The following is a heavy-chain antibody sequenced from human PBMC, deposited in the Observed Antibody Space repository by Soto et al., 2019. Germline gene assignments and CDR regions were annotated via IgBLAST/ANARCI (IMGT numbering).Heavy chain of an antibody. CDR1: GYTFTSYT. Sequence: ASVKVSCKASGYTFTSYTIHWVRQAPGQRPEWMGWINAGNGKTKYSPRIQDRVNITRDTSASTVYMELSSLRSEDTAVYYCARDRMGETFVYFDYWGQGTLVTVSS. J-gene: IGHJ4*02. CDR2: INAGNGKT. V-gene: IGHV1-3*01. D-gene: IGHD3-16*01. CDR3: ARDRMGETFVYFDY.